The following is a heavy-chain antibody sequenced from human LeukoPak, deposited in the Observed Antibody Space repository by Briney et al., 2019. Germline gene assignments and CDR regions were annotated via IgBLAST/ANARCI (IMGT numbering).Heavy chain of an antibody. V-gene: IGHV4-59*08. Sequence: SETLSLTCTVSGGSISAYYWGWIRQPPGKGLEWIGYSSSSGSTSYNPSLNSRVTISVDTSKSQFSLKLSSVTAADTAVYHCARHGGSYSHDYWGQGTLVTVSS. CDR2: SSSSGST. CDR1: GGSISAYY. D-gene: IGHD1-26*01. CDR3: ARHGGSYSHDY. J-gene: IGHJ4*02.